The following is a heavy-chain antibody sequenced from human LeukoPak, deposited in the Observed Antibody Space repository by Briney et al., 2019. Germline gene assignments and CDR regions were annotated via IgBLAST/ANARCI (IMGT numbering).Heavy chain of an antibody. D-gene: IGHD3-16*01. J-gene: IGHJ4*02. CDR2: IKEDESAK. CDR1: GFISTDHW. CDR3: ARAVDVADY. V-gene: IGHV3-7*01. Sequence: SGGSLRLSCVASGFISTDHWMSWVRQAPGKGLDWVANIKEDESAKFYADSVRGRFTISRDNAKNSVYLEMNNLRVEDTAVYYCARAVDVADYWGRGTLVTVSS.